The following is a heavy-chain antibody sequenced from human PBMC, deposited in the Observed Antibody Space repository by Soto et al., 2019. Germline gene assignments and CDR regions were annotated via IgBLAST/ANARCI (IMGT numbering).Heavy chain of an antibody. CDR1: GVTVSSNY. V-gene: IGHV3-66*01. J-gene: IGHJ3*02. D-gene: IGHD3-9*01. Sequence: GGSLRLSCAASGVTVSSNYMSWVRQAPGKGLEWVSVIYSGGSTYYADSVKGRFTISRENAKNSLYLQMNSLRAGDTAVYYCARAERGYDILTGYPTLDAFDIWGQGTMVTVSS. CDR3: ARAERGYDILTGYPTLDAFDI. CDR2: IYSGGST.